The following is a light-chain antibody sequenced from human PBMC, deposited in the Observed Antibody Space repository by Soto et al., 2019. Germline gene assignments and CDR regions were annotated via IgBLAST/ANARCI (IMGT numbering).Light chain of an antibody. Sequence: DIQITHSPSSLSASVVDRVTITFRPSRGNGNALAWYQQKPGTVPKLLIHSASTLQSGVPSRFSGSGSGTDFTLTISSLQPEDVASYYCKKYDSAPKFGPGTKVDIK. V-gene: IGKV1-27*01. CDR1: RGNGNA. CDR3: KKYDSAPK. CDR2: SAS. J-gene: IGKJ1*01.